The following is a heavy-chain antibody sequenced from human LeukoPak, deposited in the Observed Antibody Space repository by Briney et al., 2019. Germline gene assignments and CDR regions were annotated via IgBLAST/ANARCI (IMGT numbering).Heavy chain of an antibody. CDR3: ARERYSSSWNHFDY. D-gene: IGHD6-13*01. Sequence: PGRSLSLSCAASGFTFSSYAMHWVRQAPGKGLEWVAVISYDGSNKYYADSVKGRFTISRDNSKNTLYLQMNSLRAEDTAVYYCARERYSSSWNHFDYWGQGTLVTVSS. J-gene: IGHJ4*02. V-gene: IGHV3-30-3*01. CDR1: GFTFSSYA. CDR2: ISYDGSNK.